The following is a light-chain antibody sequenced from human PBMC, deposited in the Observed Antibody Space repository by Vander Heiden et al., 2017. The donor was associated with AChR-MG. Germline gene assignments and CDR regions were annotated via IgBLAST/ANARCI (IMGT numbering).Light chain of an antibody. CDR3: SSYASSGTVV. CDR1: RSDVGGYDY. V-gene: IGLV2-14*03. J-gene: IGLJ2*01. Sequence: QSALTQPASVSGSPGQSITISFTGTRSDVGGYDYVSWYQQHPGKAPKVMIYDVSNRPSWVSNRFSGSKSGNTASLIISGLQAEDEADYYCSSYASSGTVVFGGGTKLTVL. CDR2: DVS.